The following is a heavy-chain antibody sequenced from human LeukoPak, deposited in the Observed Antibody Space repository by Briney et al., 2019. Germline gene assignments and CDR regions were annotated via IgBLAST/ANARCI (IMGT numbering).Heavy chain of an antibody. V-gene: IGHV3-33*06. J-gene: IGHJ4*02. CDR3: AKDQNLYYYDSSGYYPFDY. CDR1: GFTFSSHG. CDR2: IWADGSIR. Sequence: PGGSLRLSCAASGFTFSSHGMHWVRQAPGKGLEWVAVIWADGSIRYHADSVKGRFAISRDNSKNTLYLQMNSLRAEDTAVYYCAKDQNLYYYDSSGYYPFDYWGQGTLVTVSS. D-gene: IGHD3-22*01.